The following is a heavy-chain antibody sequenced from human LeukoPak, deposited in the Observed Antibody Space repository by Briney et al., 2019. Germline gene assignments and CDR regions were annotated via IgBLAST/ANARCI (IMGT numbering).Heavy chain of an antibody. Sequence: SETLSLTCTVSGGSISSYYWSWIRQPPGKGLEWIGYIYYSGSTNYNPSLKSRVTISVDTSKNQFSLKLSSVTAADTAVYYCARVAGDSYSSDHMVVDYWGQGTLVTVSS. CDR3: ARVAGDSYSSDHMVVDY. CDR1: GGSISSYY. J-gene: IGHJ4*02. D-gene: IGHD6-19*01. CDR2: IYYSGST. V-gene: IGHV4-59*01.